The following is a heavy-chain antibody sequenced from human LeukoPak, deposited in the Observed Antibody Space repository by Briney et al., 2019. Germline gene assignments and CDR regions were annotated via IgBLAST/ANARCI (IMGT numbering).Heavy chain of an antibody. D-gene: IGHD2-15*01. V-gene: IGHV3-23*01. CDR2: ISGSGGST. Sequence: GGSLRLSCAASGFTFSSYATSWVRQAPGKGLEWVSAISGSGGSTYYADSVKGRFTISRDNSKNTLYLQMSSLRAEDTAVYYCVKGSASSRPYYFDYWGQGALVTVSS. CDR3: VKGSASSRPYYFDY. J-gene: IGHJ4*02. CDR1: GFTFSSYA.